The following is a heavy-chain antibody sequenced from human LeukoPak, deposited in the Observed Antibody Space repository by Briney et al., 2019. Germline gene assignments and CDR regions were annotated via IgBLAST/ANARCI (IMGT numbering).Heavy chain of an antibody. Sequence: GGSLRLSCAASGFTLSGYEMNWVRQAPGKGLEWVSSISSRGSSMYYVDSVKGRFTIPRDNAKNSLYLQMNSLRAEDTATYYCARSFGDTYYWYFGLWGRGTLLTVSS. CDR2: ISSRGSSM. D-gene: IGHD4-17*01. CDR3: ARSFGDTYYWYFGL. V-gene: IGHV3-48*03. CDR1: GFTLSGYE. J-gene: IGHJ2*01.